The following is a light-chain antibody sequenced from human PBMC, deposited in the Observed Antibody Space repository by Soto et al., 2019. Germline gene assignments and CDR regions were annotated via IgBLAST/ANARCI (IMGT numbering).Light chain of an antibody. CDR3: QQYSNWPGT. V-gene: IGKV3-15*01. J-gene: IGKJ1*01. CDR2: GAS. Sequence: EIVLMPLAAALSKSPGERATLSCRASQSVSSNLAWYQQKPGQAPSLLIYGASTRATGIPARFSGTGSGTEFTLTISSLQSENFAFYYCQQYSNWPGTFGQGTKV. CDR1: QSVSSN.